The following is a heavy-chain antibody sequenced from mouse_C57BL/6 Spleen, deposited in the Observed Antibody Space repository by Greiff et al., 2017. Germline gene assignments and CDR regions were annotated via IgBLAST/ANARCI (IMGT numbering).Heavy chain of an antibody. V-gene: IGHV14-3*01. D-gene: IGHD1-1*01. Sequence: EVMLVESVAELVRPGASVKLSCTASGFNIKNTYMHWVKQRPEQGLEWIGRIDPANGNTKYAPKFQGKATITADTSSNTAYLQLSSLTSEDTAIYYCARDYGSSLRFAYWGQGTLVTVSA. CDR1: GFNIKNTY. CDR2: IDPANGNT. CDR3: ARDYGSSLRFAY. J-gene: IGHJ3*01.